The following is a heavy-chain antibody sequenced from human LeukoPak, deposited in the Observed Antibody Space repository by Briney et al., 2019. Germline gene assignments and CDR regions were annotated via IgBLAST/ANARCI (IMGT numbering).Heavy chain of an antibody. D-gene: IGHD3-16*02. J-gene: IGHJ4*02. V-gene: IGHV1-69*06. Sequence: SVKVSCKASGYTFTNYGISWVRQAPGQGLEWMGRIIPIFGTANYAQKFQGRVTITADKSTSTAYMELSSLRSEDTAVYYCAREGIMITFGGVIVRYFDYWGQGTLVTVSS. CDR3: AREGIMITFGGVIVRYFDY. CDR2: IIPIFGTA. CDR1: GYTFTNYG.